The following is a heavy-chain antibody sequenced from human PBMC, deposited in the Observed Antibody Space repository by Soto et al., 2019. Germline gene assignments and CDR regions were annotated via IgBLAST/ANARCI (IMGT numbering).Heavy chain of an antibody. CDR3: AAGGGLPRYY. V-gene: IGHV4-30-2*01. Sequence: QLQLQESGSGLVKPSQTLSLTCADSGGSISSDGYFWSWIRQPPGKGLEWIGYIYHSGSTYYNPSLKSRVTISMDRSKNQFSLKLSSVTAADTAVYYCAAGGGLPRYYWGQGTLVTVSS. J-gene: IGHJ4*02. CDR1: GGSISSDGYF. CDR2: IYHSGST. D-gene: IGHD5-12*01.